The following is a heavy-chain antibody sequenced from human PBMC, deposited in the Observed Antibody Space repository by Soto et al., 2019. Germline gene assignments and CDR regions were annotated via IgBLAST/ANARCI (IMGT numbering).Heavy chain of an antibody. J-gene: IGHJ6*02. V-gene: IGHV3-48*02. CDR1: GFTFSSYS. D-gene: IGHD3-3*01. Sequence: GGSLRLSCAASGFTFSSYSMNWVRQAPGKGLEWVSYISSSSSTIYYADSVKGRFTISRENAKNSLYLQMNSLRDEDTAVYYSARDYNNYDFWSGYYYYGMDVWGQGTTVTVSS. CDR3: ARDYNNYDFWSGYYYYGMDV. CDR2: ISSSSSTI.